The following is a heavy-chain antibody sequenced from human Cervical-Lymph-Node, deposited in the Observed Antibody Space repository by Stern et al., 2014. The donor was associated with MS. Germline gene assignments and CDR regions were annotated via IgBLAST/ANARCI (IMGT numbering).Heavy chain of an antibody. Sequence: QVQLVQSGAEVKKPGASVKVSCKASGYSFTSYYMHWVRQAPGQGLEWMGIINPSCGRKNYAQKFQARVTMTRDTSTSTVYMSSLRSEDTALYYCARDGMTAATYYFDFWGQGTVVTVSS. V-gene: IGHV1-46*01. CDR2: INPSCGRK. CDR3: ARDGMTAATYYFDF. D-gene: IGHD6-13*01. CDR1: GYSFTSYY. J-gene: IGHJ4*02.